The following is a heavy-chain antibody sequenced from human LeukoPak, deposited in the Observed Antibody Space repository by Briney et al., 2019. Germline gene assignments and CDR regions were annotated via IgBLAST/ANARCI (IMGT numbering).Heavy chain of an antibody. J-gene: IGHJ4*02. CDR3: TRLSRYCSSSSCRTSQYYFDY. D-gene: IGHD2-2*01. CDR2: IYYTGST. Sequence: KPSETLSLTCSVSGGSISDHHWSWIRQSPGKGLEWIGYIYYTGSTNYNPSLKSRVSMSVARNQFSLNLRSVTAADSAVYYCTRLSRYCSSSSCRTSQYYFDYWGQGVPVTVSS. CDR1: GGSISDHH. V-gene: IGHV4-59*11.